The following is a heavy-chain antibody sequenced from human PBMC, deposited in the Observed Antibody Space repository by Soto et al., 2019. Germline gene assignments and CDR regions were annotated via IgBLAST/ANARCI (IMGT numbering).Heavy chain of an antibody. J-gene: IGHJ5*02. Sequence: SETLSLTCAVYGGSFIGFYWSWIRQPTGKGLEWIGEINHSGSTNYNPSLKSRVTIAVATSKNQSSLKLSSVTAADTAVYYCASVWNNNFYSGVATCCDPCGQGTLVTVYS. V-gene: IGHV4-34*01. CDR1: GGSFIGFY. D-gene: IGHD3-3*01. CDR3: ASVWNNNFYSGVATCCDP. CDR2: INHSGST.